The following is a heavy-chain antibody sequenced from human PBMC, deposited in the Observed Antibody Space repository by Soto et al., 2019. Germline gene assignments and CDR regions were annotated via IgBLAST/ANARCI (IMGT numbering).Heavy chain of an antibody. CDR1: GFTFSGYA. J-gene: IGHJ4*02. CDR3: AKDRGFSHVLALDC. Sequence: EVQLLESGGGLVQPGGSLRLSCAASGFTFSGYAMSWVRQAPGKGLEWVSATSGSGGSTNYADSVKGRFTMSRDNSKNTLYLQMNSLRAEDTALYYCAKDRGFSHVLALDCWGQGTLVTVSS. D-gene: IGHD5-12*01. CDR2: TSGSGGST. V-gene: IGHV3-23*01.